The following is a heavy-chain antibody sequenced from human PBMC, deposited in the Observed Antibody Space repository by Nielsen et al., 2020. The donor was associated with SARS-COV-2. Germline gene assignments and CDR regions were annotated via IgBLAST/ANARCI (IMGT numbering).Heavy chain of an antibody. CDR3: AREDRKVAVAGVPDY. CDR2: IRYDGRNE. D-gene: IGHD6-19*01. Sequence: GESLKISCEGSGFSFSTYGMHWVRQVPGKGLEWVASIRYDGRNENYGDSVRGRSTISRDNSKNTLYLQMNSLRVEDTGVYYCAREDRKVAVAGVPDYWGLGILVTVSS. J-gene: IGHJ4*02. CDR1: GFSFSTYG. V-gene: IGHV3-30*02.